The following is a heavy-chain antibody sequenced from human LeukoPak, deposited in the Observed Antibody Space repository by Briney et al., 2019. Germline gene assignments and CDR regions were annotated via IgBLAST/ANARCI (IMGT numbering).Heavy chain of an antibody. Sequence: GGSLRLSCAASGFTFSSYGMSWVRQAPGKGLEWVSSISSSSRYIYYADSVKGRFTISRDNAKNSLYLQMNSLRAEDTAVYYCARNGRDSSGYYWGQGTLVTVSS. V-gene: IGHV3-21*01. CDR1: GFTFSSYG. CDR2: ISSSSRYI. CDR3: ARNGRDSSGYY. D-gene: IGHD3-22*01. J-gene: IGHJ4*02.